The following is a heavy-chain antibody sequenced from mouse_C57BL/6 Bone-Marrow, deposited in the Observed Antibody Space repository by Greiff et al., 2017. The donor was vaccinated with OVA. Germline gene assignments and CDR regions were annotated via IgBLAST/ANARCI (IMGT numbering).Heavy chain of an antibody. Sequence: VQLQQPGAELVKPGASVKLSCKAPGYTFTSYWMHWVKQRPGQGLEWIGMIHPNSGSTNYNEKFKSKATLTVDKSSSTAYMQLSSLTSEDSAVYYCARGYYYGSSDWYFEVWGTGTTVTVSS. V-gene: IGHV1-64*01. CDR2: IHPNSGST. CDR1: GYTFTSYW. J-gene: IGHJ1*03. CDR3: ARGYYYGSSDWYFEV. D-gene: IGHD1-1*01.